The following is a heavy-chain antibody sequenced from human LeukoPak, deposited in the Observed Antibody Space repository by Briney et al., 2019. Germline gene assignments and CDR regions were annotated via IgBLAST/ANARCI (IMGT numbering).Heavy chain of an antibody. D-gene: IGHD6-6*01. CDR1: GFTFSTYG. CDR2: IRYDGSNK. J-gene: IGHJ4*02. CDR3: AKNQYGSSYYFDY. V-gene: IGHV3-30*02. Sequence: GGSLRLSCAVSGFTFSTYGMHWVRQAPGKGLDWVAYIRYDGSNKYYTDSVKGRFTISRDNSKSTLYLQMNSLRAEDTAVYYCAKNQYGSSYYFDYWGQGTLVTVSS.